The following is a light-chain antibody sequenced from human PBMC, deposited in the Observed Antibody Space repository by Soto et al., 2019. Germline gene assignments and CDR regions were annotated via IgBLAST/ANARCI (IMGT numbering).Light chain of an antibody. Sequence: QSVLTQPASVSGSPGQSITISCTGTSSDVGSYNRVSWYQQPPGTAPKLIISEVRDRPSGVSTRFSGSKSGNTASLTISGLQPEDEADYYCSSYTTSGTPYVFGTGTKLTVL. CDR2: EVR. CDR3: SSYTTSGTPYV. J-gene: IGLJ1*01. CDR1: SSDVGSYNR. V-gene: IGLV2-14*01.